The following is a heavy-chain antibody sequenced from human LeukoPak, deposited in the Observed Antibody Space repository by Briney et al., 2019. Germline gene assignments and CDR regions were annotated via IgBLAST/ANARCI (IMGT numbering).Heavy chain of an antibody. Sequence: GGSLRLSCAASGFTFSSYSMNWVRQAPGKGLEWVSSISSSSSYIYYADSVKGRFTISRDNAKNSPYLQMNSLRAEDTAVYYCARGYSGYEPFDYWGQGTLVTVSS. CDR3: ARGYSGYEPFDY. J-gene: IGHJ4*02. CDR1: GFTFSSYS. CDR2: ISSSSSYI. V-gene: IGHV3-21*04. D-gene: IGHD5-12*01.